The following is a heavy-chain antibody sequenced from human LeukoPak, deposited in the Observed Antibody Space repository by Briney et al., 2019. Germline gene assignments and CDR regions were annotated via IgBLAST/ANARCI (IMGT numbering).Heavy chain of an antibody. J-gene: IGHJ5*01. CDR1: GYSLSELS. V-gene: IGHV1-24*01. Sequence: ASVKVSCKVSGYSLSELSTHWVRQAPGQGLEWMGGFDPGDDETIYAQKFQGRVTMTEDTSTDTAYLELSSLRSEDTAVYFCATENDLLFDSWGQGTPVTVSS. D-gene: IGHD1-1*01. CDR2: FDPGDDET. CDR3: ATENDLLFDS.